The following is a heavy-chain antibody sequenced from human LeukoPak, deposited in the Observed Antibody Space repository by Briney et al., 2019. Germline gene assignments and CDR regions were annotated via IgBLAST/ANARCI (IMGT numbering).Heavy chain of an antibody. CDR3: ARVSAAAGPFDY. CDR1: GGTFSSYA. D-gene: IGHD6-13*01. CDR2: IIPIFGTA. Sequence: ASVEVSCKASGGTFSSYAISWVRQAPGQGLEWMGGIIPIFGTANYAQKFQGRVTITADKSTSTAYMELSSLRSEDTAVYYCARVSAAAGPFDYWGQGTLVTVSS. V-gene: IGHV1-69*06. J-gene: IGHJ4*02.